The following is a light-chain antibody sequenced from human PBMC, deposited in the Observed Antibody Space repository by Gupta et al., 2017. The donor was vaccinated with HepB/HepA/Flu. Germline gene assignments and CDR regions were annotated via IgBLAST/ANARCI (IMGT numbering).Light chain of an antibody. CDR1: SGDIGAYNY. J-gene: IGLJ3*02. CDR3: SSYTSTYTRV. V-gene: IGLV2-14*03. Sequence: QSALTQPASVSGSPGQSITISCTGTSGDIGAYNYVSWYQQQPGKAPKLIIYDVTNWPSGVSHRFSGSKSGNTASLTISGLQAEDEADYYCSSYTSTYTRVFGGGTKLTVL. CDR2: DVT.